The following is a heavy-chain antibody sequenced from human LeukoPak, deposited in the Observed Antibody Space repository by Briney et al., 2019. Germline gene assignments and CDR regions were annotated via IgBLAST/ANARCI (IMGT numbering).Heavy chain of an antibody. D-gene: IGHD5-12*01. CDR2: INHSGST. J-gene: IGHJ4*02. CDR3: ASPRGYSGYDFDY. V-gene: IGHV4-34*01. CDR1: GGSFSGYY. Sequence: SETLSLTCAVDGGSFSGYYWSWIRQPPGKGLEWIGEINHSGSTNYNPSLKSRVTISVDTSKNQFSLKLSSVTAADTAVYYCASPRGYSGYDFDYWGQGTLVTVSS.